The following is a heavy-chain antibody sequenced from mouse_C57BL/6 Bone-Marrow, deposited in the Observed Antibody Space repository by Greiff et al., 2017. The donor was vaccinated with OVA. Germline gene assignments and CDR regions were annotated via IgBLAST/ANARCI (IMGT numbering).Heavy chain of an antibody. CDR2: IYPSDSET. Sequence: QVQLQQPGAELVRPGSSVKLSCKASGYTFTSYRMDWVKQRPGQGLEWIGNIYPSDSETHYNQKFKDKATLTVDKSSSTAYMQLSSLTSEDSAVYYCARGTTVVDLWYFEVWGTGTTVTVSS. CDR3: ARGTTVVDLWYFEV. V-gene: IGHV1-61*01. J-gene: IGHJ1*03. CDR1: GYTFTSYR. D-gene: IGHD1-1*01.